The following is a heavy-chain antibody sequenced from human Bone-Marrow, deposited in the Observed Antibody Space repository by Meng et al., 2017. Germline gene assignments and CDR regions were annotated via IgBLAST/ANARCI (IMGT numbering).Heavy chain of an antibody. CDR2: VYYSGIT. D-gene: IGHD3-10*01. CDR1: GGSISSGRYY. Sequence: SETLSLTCTVSGGSISSGRYYWNWIRQPPGKGLEWIGSVYYSGITYYNPSLESRVTISVDTSKNQFSLKLSSVTAADTAVYYCARPSRPGFGEYIRGKDAFDIWGQGTMVTVSS. CDR3: ARPSRPGFGEYIRGKDAFDI. V-gene: IGHV4-39*07. J-gene: IGHJ3*02.